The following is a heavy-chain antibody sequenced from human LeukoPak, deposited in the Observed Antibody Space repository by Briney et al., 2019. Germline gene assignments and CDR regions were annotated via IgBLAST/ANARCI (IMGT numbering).Heavy chain of an antibody. Sequence: PGGSLRLSCAASGFTFSSYAMSWVRQAPGEGLEWVSAISGSGGSTYYADSVKGRFTISRDNSKNTLYLQMNSLRAEDTAVYYCANQDQTYYYYGMDVWGQGTTVTVSS. CDR2: ISGSGGST. J-gene: IGHJ6*02. CDR3: ANQDQTYYYYGMDV. CDR1: GFTFSSYA. V-gene: IGHV3-23*01. D-gene: IGHD2-15*01.